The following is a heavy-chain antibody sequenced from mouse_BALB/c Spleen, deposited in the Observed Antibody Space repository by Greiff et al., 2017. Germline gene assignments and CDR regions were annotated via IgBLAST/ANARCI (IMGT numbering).Heavy chain of an antibody. Sequence: VQLQESGAELVRPGASVKMSCKASGYTFTSYWMHWVKQRPGQGLEWIGYINPSTGYTEYNQKFKDKATLTADKSSSTAYMQLSSLTSEDSAVYYCAREGYDYAMDCWGQGTSVTVSS. CDR3: AREGYDYAMDC. V-gene: IGHV1-4*01. CDR2: INPSTGYT. CDR1: GYTFTSYW. J-gene: IGHJ4*01. D-gene: IGHD2-3*01.